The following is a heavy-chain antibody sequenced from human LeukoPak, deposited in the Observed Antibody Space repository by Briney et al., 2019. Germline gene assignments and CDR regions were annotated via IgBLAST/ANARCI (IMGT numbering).Heavy chain of an antibody. J-gene: IGHJ4*02. D-gene: IGHD6-25*01. CDR3: ARVPSSAYSQSDS. V-gene: IGHV3-48*01. CDR2: ISSSSSTI. Sequence: GGSLRLSCAASGFTFSSYSMLWVRQAPGKGLEWVSYISSSSSTIYYADSVKGRFTVSRDNAQNSLYLQMNSLRAEDTALYYCARVPSSAYSQSDSWGQGTLVTVSS. CDR1: GFTFSSYS.